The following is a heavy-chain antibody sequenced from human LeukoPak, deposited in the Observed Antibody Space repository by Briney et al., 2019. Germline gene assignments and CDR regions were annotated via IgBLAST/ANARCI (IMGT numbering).Heavy chain of an antibody. D-gene: IGHD5-12*01. V-gene: IGHV4-34*01. CDR2: INHSGST. CDR1: GGSISIYY. J-gene: IGHJ4*02. CDR3: ARRKWLRLGFFDY. Sequence: PSETLSLTCTVSGGSISIYYWSWIRQPPGKGLEWIGEINHSGSTNYNPSLKSRVTISVDTSKNQFSLKLSSVTAADTAVYYCARRKWLRLGFFDYWGQGTLVTVSS.